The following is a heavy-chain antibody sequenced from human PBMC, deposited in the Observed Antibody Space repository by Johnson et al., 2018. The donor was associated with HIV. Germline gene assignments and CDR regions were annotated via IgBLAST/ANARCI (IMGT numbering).Heavy chain of an antibody. CDR3: ARSLYYYDRGDAFDI. D-gene: IGHD3-22*01. V-gene: IGHV3-30*04. J-gene: IGHJ3*02. CDR2: ITYDGRNK. Sequence: QVQLVESGGGLVQPGGSLRLSCAASGFTFSSYAMSWVRQAPGKGLEWVAVITYDGRNKYYADFVKGRFIISRDNAKNSLYLQMNSLRAEDTAVYYCARSLYYYDRGDAFDIWGQGTMVTVSS. CDR1: GFTFSSYA.